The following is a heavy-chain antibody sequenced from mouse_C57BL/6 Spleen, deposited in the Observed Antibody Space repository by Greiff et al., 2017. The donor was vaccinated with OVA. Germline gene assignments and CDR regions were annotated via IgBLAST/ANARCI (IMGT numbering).Heavy chain of an antibody. V-gene: IGHV1-4*01. J-gene: IGHJ4*01. CDR3: ARSRESTMDY. Sequence: VKLQESGAELARPGASVKMSCKASGYTFTSYTMHWVKQRPGQGLEWIGYINPSSGYTKYNQKFKDKATLTADKSSSTAYMQLSSLTSEDSAVYYCARSRESTMDYWGQGTSVTVSS. CDR1: GYTFTSYT. CDR2: INPSSGYT.